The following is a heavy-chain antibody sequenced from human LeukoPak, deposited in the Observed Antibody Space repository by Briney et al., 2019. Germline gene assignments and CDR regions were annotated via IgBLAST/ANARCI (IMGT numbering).Heavy chain of an antibody. CDR1: GFTFSSYS. D-gene: IGHD4-17*01. CDR2: ISSSSSYI. V-gene: IGHV3-21*01. CDR3: ARDDMTTVTIDFDY. Sequence: PGGSLRLSCAASGFTFSSYSMNWVRQAPGKGLEWVSSISSSSSYIYYADSVKGRFTISRDNAKNSLYLQMNSLRAEDTAVYYCARDDMTTVTIDFDYWGQGTLVTVSS. J-gene: IGHJ4*02.